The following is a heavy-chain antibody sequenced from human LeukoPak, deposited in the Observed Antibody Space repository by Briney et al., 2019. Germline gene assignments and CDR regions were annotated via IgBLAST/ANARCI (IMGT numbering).Heavy chain of an antibody. V-gene: IGHV3-7*01. Sequence: RSGGSLRLSCAASGFTFSSYWMSWVRQAPGKGLEWVANIKQDGSEKYYVDSVKGRFTISRDNAENSLYLQMNSLRAEDTAVYYCARDLGDYDILTGYYDFDYWGQGTLVTVSS. J-gene: IGHJ4*02. CDR2: IKQDGSEK. CDR1: GFTFSSYW. CDR3: ARDLGDYDILTGYYDFDY. D-gene: IGHD3-9*01.